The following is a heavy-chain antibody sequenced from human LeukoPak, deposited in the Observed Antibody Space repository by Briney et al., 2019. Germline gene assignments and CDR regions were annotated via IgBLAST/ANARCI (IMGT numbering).Heavy chain of an antibody. CDR2: INHSGST. D-gene: IGHD2-2*01. CDR1: GGSFSGYY. CDR3: ARHVVGGYCSSTSCRHYYYYYYMDV. J-gene: IGHJ6*03. V-gene: IGHV4-34*01. Sequence: SETLSLTCAVYGGSFSGYYWSWIRQPPGKGLEWIGEINHSGSTNYNPSLKSRVTISVDTSKNQFSLKLSSVTAADTAVYYCARHVVGGYCSSTSCRHYYYYYYMDVWGKGTTVTISS.